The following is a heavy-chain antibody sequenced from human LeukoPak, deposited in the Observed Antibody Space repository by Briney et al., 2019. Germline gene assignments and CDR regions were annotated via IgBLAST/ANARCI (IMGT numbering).Heavy chain of an antibody. J-gene: IGHJ4*02. CDR3: VTYQLLLYGFDY. Sequence: GGSLRLSCVVSGVTVSSNYMSLVRQAPGKGLELVSMFYSVVSTFYADAVKGRFTIARDSSKNPLYLQINSLRAEDTAVYYCVTYQLLLYGFDYWGQGTLVTVSS. V-gene: IGHV3-66*01. CDR2: FYSVVST. CDR1: GVTVSSNY. D-gene: IGHD2-2*01.